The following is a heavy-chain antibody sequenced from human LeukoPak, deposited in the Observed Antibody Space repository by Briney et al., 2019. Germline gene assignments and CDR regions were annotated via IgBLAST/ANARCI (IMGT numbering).Heavy chain of an antibody. Sequence: GGSLRLSCAASAFTFRSSWMTWVRQAPGKGLEWVANINQDGSEKYYVDSVKGRFTISRDNDKNSLHLQMNSLRAEDTAVYYCARFARYGDYVPLGYWGQGTLVTVSS. CDR3: ARFARYGDYVPLGY. D-gene: IGHD4-17*01. V-gene: IGHV3-7*01. J-gene: IGHJ4*02. CDR1: AFTFRSSW. CDR2: INQDGSEK.